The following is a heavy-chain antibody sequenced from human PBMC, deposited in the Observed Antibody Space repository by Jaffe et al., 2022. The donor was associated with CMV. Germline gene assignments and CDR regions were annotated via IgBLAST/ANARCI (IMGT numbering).Heavy chain of an antibody. Sequence: QVQLQESGPGLVKPSETLSLTCTVSGGSISSYYWSWIRQPPGKGLEWIGYIYYSGSTNYNPSLKSRVTISVDTSKNQFSLKLSSVTAADTAVYYCARSTFYYDSSGDTLGYWGQGTLVTVSS. D-gene: IGHD3-22*01. J-gene: IGHJ4*02. CDR1: GGSISSYY. CDR2: IYYSGST. CDR3: ARSTFYYDSSGDTLGY. V-gene: IGHV4-59*01.